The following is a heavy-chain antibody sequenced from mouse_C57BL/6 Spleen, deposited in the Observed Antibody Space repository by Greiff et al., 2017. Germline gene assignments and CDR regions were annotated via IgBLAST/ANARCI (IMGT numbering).Heavy chain of an antibody. Sequence: QVQLQQPGTELVKPGASVKLSCKASGYTFTSYWMHWVKQRPGQGLEWIGNINPSNGGTNYNEKFKSKATLSVDKSSSTAYMQLSSLTSEDSAVYYCARSHYDYDGWFAYWGQGTLVTVSA. CDR2: INPSNGGT. D-gene: IGHD2-4*01. CDR1: GYTFTSYW. CDR3: ARSHYDYDGWFAY. J-gene: IGHJ3*01. V-gene: IGHV1-53*01.